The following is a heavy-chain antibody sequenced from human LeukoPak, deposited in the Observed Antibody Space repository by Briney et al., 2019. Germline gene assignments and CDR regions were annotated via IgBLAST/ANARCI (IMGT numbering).Heavy chain of an antibody. V-gene: IGHV4-59*08. CDR1: GGSTSGFY. D-gene: IGHD2/OR15-2a*01. CDR2: VYYSGDR. Sequence: PSETLSLTCSVSGGSTSGFYWSWIRQPPGKGLEWIGYVYYSGDRNYNPSLKSRVSTSLDTSKNQVSLRLSSVTAADTAVYYCARHPFSTPFDYWGRGTLVTVSS. J-gene: IGHJ4*02. CDR3: ARHPFSTPFDY.